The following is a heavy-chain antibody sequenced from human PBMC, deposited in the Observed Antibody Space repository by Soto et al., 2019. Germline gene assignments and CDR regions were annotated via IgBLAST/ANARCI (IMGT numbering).Heavy chain of an antibody. J-gene: IGHJ3*01. CDR2: ISDSGNT. D-gene: IGHD4-17*01. CDR1: GGSINGGNYY. CDR3: ARDLKNDSGDEIVLDAFDV. V-gene: IGHV4-31*03. Sequence: SETLSLTCTVTGGSINGGNYYWSWIRQPPGKGLEWIGYISDSGNTFYTPSLASRLTVSLDTSQNYFTLELTSVTAADTDIYYCARDLKNDSGDEIVLDAFDVWGHGTMLTVSS.